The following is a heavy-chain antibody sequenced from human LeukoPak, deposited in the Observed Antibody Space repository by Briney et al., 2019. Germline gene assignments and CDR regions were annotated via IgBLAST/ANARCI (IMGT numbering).Heavy chain of an antibody. J-gene: IGHJ6*03. Sequence: SETLSLTCTVSGGSISSIDYYWGWIRQSPGKGLEWIASIYYTGSTYYNPSLKSRVTISVDTSKNQFSLKLTSVTAADTAVYYCVRADSSGWYYYYYMDVWGKGTTVTISS. CDR3: VRADSSGWYYYYYMDV. V-gene: IGHV4-39*01. D-gene: IGHD6-25*01. CDR2: IYYTGST. CDR1: GGSISSIDYY.